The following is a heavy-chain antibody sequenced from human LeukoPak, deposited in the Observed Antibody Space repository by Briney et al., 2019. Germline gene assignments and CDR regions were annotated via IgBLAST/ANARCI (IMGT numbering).Heavy chain of an antibody. Sequence: ASVKVSCKASGYTFTSYYMHWVRQAPGQGLEWMGIINPSGGSTSYAQKFQGRVTMTRNTSISTAYMELSSLRSEDTAVYYCARSLGEWLVDYWGQGTLVTVSS. CDR1: GYTFTSYY. V-gene: IGHV1-46*01. CDR3: ARSLGEWLVDY. J-gene: IGHJ4*02. D-gene: IGHD3-16*01. CDR2: INPSGGST.